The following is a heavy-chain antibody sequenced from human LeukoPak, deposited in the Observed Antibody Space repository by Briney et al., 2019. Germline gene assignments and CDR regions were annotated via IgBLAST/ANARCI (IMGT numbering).Heavy chain of an antibody. Sequence: ASVKVSCKASGYTFSNYYMHWVRQAPGQGLEWMGWINPNSGGTNYAQKFQGRVTMTRDTSISTAYMELSRLRSDDTAVYYCARGGLRGSSGYYNYWGQGTLVTVSS. J-gene: IGHJ4*02. D-gene: IGHD3-22*01. V-gene: IGHV1-2*02. CDR1: GYTFSNYY. CDR2: INPNSGGT. CDR3: ARGGLRGSSGYYNY.